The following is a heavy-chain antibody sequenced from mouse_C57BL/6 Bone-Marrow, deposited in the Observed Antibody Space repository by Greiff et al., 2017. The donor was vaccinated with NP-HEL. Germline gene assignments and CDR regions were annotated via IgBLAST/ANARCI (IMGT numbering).Heavy chain of an antibody. CDR3: AREDWENYFDY. J-gene: IGHJ2*01. V-gene: IGHV1-82*01. CDR1: GYAFSSSW. CDR2: IYPGDGDT. Sequence: VMLVESGPELVKPGASVKISCKASGYAFSSSWMNWVKQRPGKGLEWIGRIYPGDGDTNYNGKFKGKATLTADKSSSTAYMQLSSLTSEDSAVYFCAREDWENYFDYWGQGTTLTVSS. D-gene: IGHD4-1*01.